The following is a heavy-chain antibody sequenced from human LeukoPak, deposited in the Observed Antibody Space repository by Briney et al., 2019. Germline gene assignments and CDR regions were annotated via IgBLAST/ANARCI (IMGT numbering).Heavy chain of an antibody. J-gene: IGHJ2*01. CDR2: IYSGGST. CDR1: GFTVSSNY. D-gene: IGHD2-2*01. V-gene: IGHV3-53*01. CDR3: ARESTSWYFDL. Sequence: GGSLRLSCAASGFTVSSNYMSWVRQAPGKRLEWVSVIYSGGSTYYADSVKGRFTISRDNSKNTLYLQMNSLRAEDTAVYYCARESTSWYFDLWGRGTLVTVSS.